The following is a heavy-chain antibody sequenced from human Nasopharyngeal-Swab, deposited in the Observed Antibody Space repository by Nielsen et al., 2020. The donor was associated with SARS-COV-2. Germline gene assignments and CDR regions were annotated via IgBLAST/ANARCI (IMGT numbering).Heavy chain of an antibody. D-gene: IGHD3-10*01. V-gene: IGHV3-23*03. J-gene: IGHJ3*02. Sequence: GGSLRLSCAASGFTVSSYAMSWVRQAPGKGLEWVSVIYSGGSSTYYADSVKGRFTISRYNSKNTLYLQMNSLRAEDTAVYYCAKPTMVRGVDDAFDIWGQGTMVTVSS. CDR1: GFTVSSYA. CDR3: AKPTMVRGVDDAFDI. CDR2: IYSGGSST.